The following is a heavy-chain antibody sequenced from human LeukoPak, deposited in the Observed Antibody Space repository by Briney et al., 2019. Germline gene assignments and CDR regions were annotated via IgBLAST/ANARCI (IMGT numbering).Heavy chain of an antibody. Sequence: SGGSLRLSCAASRFTFSSYWMSWVRQAPGKGLEWVANIKPDGSEKNYVDSVKGRFTISRDNAKNSLYLQMSSLRVEDTAVYYCARDQYRSSSIVFDYWGQGTLVTVSS. CDR2: IKPDGSEK. CDR3: ARDQYRSSSIVFDY. J-gene: IGHJ4*02. V-gene: IGHV3-7*01. D-gene: IGHD6-6*01. CDR1: RFTFSSYW.